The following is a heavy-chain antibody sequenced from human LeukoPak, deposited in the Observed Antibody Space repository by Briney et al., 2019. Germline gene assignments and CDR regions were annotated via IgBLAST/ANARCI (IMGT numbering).Heavy chain of an antibody. CDR3: AKANIVSTIGWYFDL. V-gene: IGHV3-23*01. Sequence: GGSLRLSCAASGFTLTTYTIGWVRQVPGKGLEWVSLITAIGSTTYYADSVKGRFTISRDSSTITLYLQMNTLRAEDTAVYYCAKANIVSTIGWYFDLWGRGTLVTVSS. D-gene: IGHD5/OR15-5a*01. CDR2: ITAIGSTT. J-gene: IGHJ2*01. CDR1: GFTLTTYT.